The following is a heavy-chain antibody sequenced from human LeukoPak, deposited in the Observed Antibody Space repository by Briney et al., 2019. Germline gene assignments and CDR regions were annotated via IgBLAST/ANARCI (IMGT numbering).Heavy chain of an antibody. V-gene: IGHV3-66*01. CDR2: IYSGGST. CDR3: ARVPGTYCSGGSCYSDWFDP. J-gene: IGHJ5*02. Sequence: PGGSLRLSCAASGFTVSSNYMSWVRQAPGKGLEWVSVIYSGGSTYYADSVKGRFTISRDNSKNTLYLQTNSLRAEDTAVYYCARVPGTYCSGGSCYSDWFDPWGQGTLVTVSS. D-gene: IGHD2-15*01. CDR1: GFTVSSNY.